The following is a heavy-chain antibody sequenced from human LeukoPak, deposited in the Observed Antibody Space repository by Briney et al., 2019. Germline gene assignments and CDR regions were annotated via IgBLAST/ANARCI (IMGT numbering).Heavy chain of an antibody. CDR1: GFTFSSYS. Sequence: GGSLRLSCAASGFTFSSYSMNWVRQTPGKGLEWVSSISSSSSYIYYADSVKGRFTISRDNAKNSLFLQMKSLRAEDTAAYYCARDRETSSCFDYWGQGTLVTVSS. D-gene: IGHD6-13*01. V-gene: IGHV3-21*01. CDR2: ISSSSSYI. CDR3: ARDRETSSCFDY. J-gene: IGHJ4*02.